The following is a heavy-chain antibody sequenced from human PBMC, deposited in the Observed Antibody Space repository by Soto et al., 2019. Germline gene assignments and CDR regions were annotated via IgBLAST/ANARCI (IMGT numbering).Heavy chain of an antibody. D-gene: IGHD6-19*01. Sequence: AVKVSCKASGCTFSSYAISWVRQAPGQGLEWMGGIIPIFGTANYAQKFQGRVTITADESTSTAYMELSSLRSEDTAVYYCAREAVASPSNFDYWGQGTQVTVSS. CDR3: AREAVASPSNFDY. CDR2: IIPIFGTA. J-gene: IGHJ4*02. V-gene: IGHV1-69*13. CDR1: GCTFSSYA.